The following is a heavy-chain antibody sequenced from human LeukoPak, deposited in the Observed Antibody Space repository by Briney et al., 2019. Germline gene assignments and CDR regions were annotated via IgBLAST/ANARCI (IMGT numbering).Heavy chain of an antibody. Sequence: SETLSLTCAVSGGSISSSNWWSWVRQPPGKGLEWIGEIYHSGSTNYNPSLKSRLTISVDKSKNQFSLKLSSVTAADTAVYYCVRGYCSGGSCYAFDYWGQGTLVTVSS. CDR2: IYHSGST. CDR1: GGSISSSNW. V-gene: IGHV4-4*02. CDR3: VRGYCSGGSCYAFDY. J-gene: IGHJ4*02. D-gene: IGHD2-15*01.